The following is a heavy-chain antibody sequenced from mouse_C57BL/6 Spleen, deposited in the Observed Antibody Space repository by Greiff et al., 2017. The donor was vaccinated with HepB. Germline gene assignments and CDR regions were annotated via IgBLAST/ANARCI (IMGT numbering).Heavy chain of an antibody. D-gene: IGHD3-2*02. CDR3: ARHGIQLRLRGYCFAY. J-gene: IGHJ3*01. Sequence: EVKLVESGGGLVKPGGSLKLSCAASGFTFSSYTMSWVRQTPEKRLEWVATISGGGGNTYYPDSVKGRFTISRDNAKITLYLQMSSLRSEDTALYYCARHGIQLRLRGYCFAYWGQGALVTVSA. CDR1: GFTFSSYT. V-gene: IGHV5-9*01. CDR2: ISGGGGNT.